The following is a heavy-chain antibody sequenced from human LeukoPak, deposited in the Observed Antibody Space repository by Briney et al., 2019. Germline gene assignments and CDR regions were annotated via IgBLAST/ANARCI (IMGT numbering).Heavy chain of an antibody. CDR3: ARGKAMVYCGGDCYRFDN. J-gene: IGHJ4*02. CDR1: GYTFSGYY. D-gene: IGHD2-21*02. CDR2: INPNSGGT. Sequence: ASVKVSCKASGYTFSGYYMHWVRQAPGQGLEWVGWINPNSGGTNYAQKFQGRVTMTRDTSISTAYMELSRLLSGDTAVYYCARGKAMVYCGGDCYRFDNWGQGTLVTVSS. V-gene: IGHV1-2*02.